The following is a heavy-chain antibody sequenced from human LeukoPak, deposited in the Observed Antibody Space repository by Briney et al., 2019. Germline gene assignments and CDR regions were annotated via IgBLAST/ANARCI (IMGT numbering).Heavy chain of an antibody. CDR2: IYPGDSDT. V-gene: IGHV5-51*01. J-gene: IGHJ3*02. D-gene: IGHD2-21*02. CDR3: AGPRVTLNDAFDI. CDR1: GYSFTSYW. Sequence: GESLKISCKGSGYSFTSYWIGWVRPMPGKGLEWMGIIYPGDSDTRYSPSFQGQVTISADKSISTAYLQWSSLKASDTAMYYCAGPRVTLNDAFDIWGQGTMVTVSS.